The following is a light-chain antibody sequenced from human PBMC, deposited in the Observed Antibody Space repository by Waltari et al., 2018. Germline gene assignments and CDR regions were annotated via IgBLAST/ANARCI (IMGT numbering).Light chain of an antibody. Sequence: SYELTQPPSVSVSPGQTARITFSGDALPKQYAYWYQQKPGPAPVLVIYKDSERPSGIPERFSGSSSGTTVTLTISGVQAEDEADYYCQSADSSGTYRVFGGGTKLTVL. CDR2: KDS. V-gene: IGLV3-25*03. CDR3: QSADSSGTYRV. J-gene: IGLJ3*02. CDR1: ALPKQY.